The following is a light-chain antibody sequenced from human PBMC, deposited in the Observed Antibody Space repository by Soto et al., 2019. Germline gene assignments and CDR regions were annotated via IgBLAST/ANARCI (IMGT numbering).Light chain of an antibody. J-gene: IGKJ1*01. CDR3: QQSYSTTWT. Sequence: DIQMTQSPSSLSASVGDRVTITCRASQGISSYLNWYQQKPGKAPKLLIYAASSLQSGVPSRFSGSGSGTDFTLTISSLQTEDFATYYCQQSYSTTWTFGQGTKVDIK. V-gene: IGKV1-39*01. CDR2: AAS. CDR1: QGISSY.